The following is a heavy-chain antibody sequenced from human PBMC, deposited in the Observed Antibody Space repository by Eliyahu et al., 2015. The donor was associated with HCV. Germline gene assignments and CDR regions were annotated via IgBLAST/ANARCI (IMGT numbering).Heavy chain of an antibody. CDR2: IRFDGSNK. CDR1: GLTFGTXG. Sequence: QVQLVESGGGVVQPGRSLRLSCAASGLTFGTXGWPWVRQAPGKGLEWVAVIRFDGSNKYYADSVKGRFTISRDNSKNTLYLEMNSLRAEDTAVYYCARDRDAYGDNWFDPWGQGTLVTVSS. J-gene: IGHJ5*02. V-gene: IGHV3-33*01. D-gene: IGHD4/OR15-4a*01. CDR3: ARDRDAYGDNWFDP.